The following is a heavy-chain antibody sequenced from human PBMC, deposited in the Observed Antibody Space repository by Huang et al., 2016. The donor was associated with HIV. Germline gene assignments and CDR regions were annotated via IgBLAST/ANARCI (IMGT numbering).Heavy chain of an antibody. J-gene: IGHJ3*02. CDR3: ARLGYHNDGRGFSNAFDI. V-gene: IGHV3-21*06. CDR1: GFRFSSYS. D-gene: IGHD3-22*01. Sequence: EVQLVESGGGLVKPGGSLRLSCEATGFRFSSYSVNWVRQAPGKGVEGVSSITGGRSFMNYADSLKVRFTVSRDNGKNSLYLQIDNLRAEDTAIYYCARLGYHNDGRGFSNAFDIWGPGTVVTVFS. CDR2: ITGGRSFM.